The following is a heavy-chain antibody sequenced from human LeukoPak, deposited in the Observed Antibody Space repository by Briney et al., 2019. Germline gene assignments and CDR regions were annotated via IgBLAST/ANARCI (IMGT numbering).Heavy chain of an antibody. CDR1: GFTFSSYD. Sequence: GGSLRLSCAASGFTFSSYDMHWVRQTTGKGLEWVSGIATAGDTFYAGSVKGRFTISRENAKNSLYLQMNSLRAGDTAVYYCTRSLSGHYFDSIGGYYFDYWGQGALVTVSS. D-gene: IGHD3-22*01. CDR2: IATAGDT. J-gene: IGHJ4*02. CDR3: TRSLSGHYFDSIGGYYFDY. V-gene: IGHV3-13*01.